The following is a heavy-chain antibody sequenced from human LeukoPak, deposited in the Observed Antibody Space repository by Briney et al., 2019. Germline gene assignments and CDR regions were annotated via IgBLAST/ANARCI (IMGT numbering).Heavy chain of an antibody. V-gene: IGHV3-7*01. CDR1: GFSFSSYW. Sequence: GGSLRLSCAASGFSFSSYWMSWVRQAPGKGLEWVANIKQDGSEKYYVDSVKGRFTISRDNAKNSLYLQMNSLRAEDTAVYYCARDSGSYYDDAFDIWGQGTMVTVSS. CDR2: IKQDGSEK. J-gene: IGHJ3*02. CDR3: ARDSGSYYDDAFDI. D-gene: IGHD3-10*01.